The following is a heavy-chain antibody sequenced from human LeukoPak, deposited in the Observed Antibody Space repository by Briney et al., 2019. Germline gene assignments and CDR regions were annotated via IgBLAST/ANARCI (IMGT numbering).Heavy chain of an antibody. CDR1: GFTFSSYW. J-gene: IGHJ4*02. V-gene: IGHV3-7*01. D-gene: IGHD3-22*01. CDR3: AKPLNYYDSSGYDSGCDY. CDR2: IKEDGGEK. Sequence: GGSLRLSCAASGFTFSSYWMTWVRQAPGKGLEWVANIKEDGGEKYYVDSVKGRFTISRDNAKNSLYLQMNSLRAEDTAVYYCAKPLNYYDSSGYDSGCDYWGQGTLVTVSS.